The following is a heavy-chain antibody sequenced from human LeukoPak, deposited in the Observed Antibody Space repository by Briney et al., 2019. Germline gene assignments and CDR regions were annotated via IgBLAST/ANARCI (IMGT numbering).Heavy chain of an antibody. CDR2: INPNSRGT. CDR3: ARGAGVITGTTPTDY. J-gene: IGHJ4*02. D-gene: IGHD1-20*01. CDR1: GYTFTGYY. Sequence: TVTVSCKASGYTFTGYYMHWVRQTPGQALESMGWINPNSRGTNYAQKFQAWVTMTRDTPISTAHMQLSRLRSDAPAASSCARGAGVITGTTPTDYWGPGTLVTVSS. V-gene: IGHV1-2*04.